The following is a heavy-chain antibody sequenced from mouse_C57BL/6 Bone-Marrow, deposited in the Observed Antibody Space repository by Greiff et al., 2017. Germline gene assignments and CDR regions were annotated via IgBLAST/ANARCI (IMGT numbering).Heavy chain of an antibody. J-gene: IGHJ2*01. Sequence: VQLQQSGAELVRPGTSVKVSCKASGYAFTNYLIEWVKQRPGQGLEWIGVLNPGSGGTNYNEKFKGKATLTADKSSSTAYMQLSSLTSEDSAVYFCARSGTTVVATDYWGQGTTLTVSS. CDR1: GYAFTNYL. CDR3: ARSGTTVVATDY. D-gene: IGHD1-1*01. V-gene: IGHV1-54*01. CDR2: LNPGSGGT.